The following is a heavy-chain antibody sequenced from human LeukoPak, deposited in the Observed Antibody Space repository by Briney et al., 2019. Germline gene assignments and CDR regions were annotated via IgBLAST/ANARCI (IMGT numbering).Heavy chain of an antibody. V-gene: IGHV1-8*01. D-gene: IGHD3-22*01. Sequence: ASVKVSCKASGYTFTSCDINWVRQATGQGLEWMGWMNPNSGNTGYAQKFQGGVTMTRNTSIRTAYMELSSLRSEDTAVYYCAISLYYYNSSGYSPFDYWGQGTLVTVSS. CDR3: AISLYYYNSSGYSPFDY. J-gene: IGHJ4*02. CDR2: MNPNSGNT. CDR1: GYTFTSCD.